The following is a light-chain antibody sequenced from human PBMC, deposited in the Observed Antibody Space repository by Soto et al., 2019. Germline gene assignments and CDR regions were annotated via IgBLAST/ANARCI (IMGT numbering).Light chain of an antibody. CDR3: NSYTSRYTFV. CDR2: EVN. J-gene: IGLJ1*01. CDR1: SSDVGGYNY. V-gene: IGLV2-14*01. Sequence: QSALTQPASVSGSPGQSITISCTGTSSDVGGYNYVSWYQQHPGKAPKLMIYEVNNRPSEVSNRFSGSKSGNTASLTISGLQPEDEAGYYCNSYTSRYTFVLGTGTKVTVL.